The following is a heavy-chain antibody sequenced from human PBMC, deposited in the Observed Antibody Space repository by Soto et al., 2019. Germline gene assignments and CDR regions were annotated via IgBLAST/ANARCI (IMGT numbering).Heavy chain of an antibody. Sequence: SETLSLTCTVSGASMSNYYGSWIRQSPGKGLEYIGYIYSTGRADYNPSLKSRVTLSVDTSSNRFSLRLSSVTVADTAVYYCARSGHSIGGVMWGKGTLVTVSS. J-gene: IGHJ4*02. CDR1: GASMSNYY. CDR3: ARSGHSIGGVM. D-gene: IGHD3-16*01. CDR2: IYSTGRA. V-gene: IGHV4-59*01.